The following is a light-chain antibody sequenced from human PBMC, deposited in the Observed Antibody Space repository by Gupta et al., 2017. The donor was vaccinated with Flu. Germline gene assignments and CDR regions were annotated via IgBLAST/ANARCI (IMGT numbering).Light chain of an antibody. CDR2: DAS. CDR3: QQNCSSLSIT. J-gene: IGKJ5*01. V-gene: IGKV3-20*01. CDR1: HSVSTY. Sequence: LTQSPGTLSLSPGERASLSCRASHSVSTYLAWYQQKPGQAPRLLIFDASTRATGIPDRFSGSGYGKDXPLTISXREQEDFAEYYCQQNCSSLSITLGXGTLLEIK.